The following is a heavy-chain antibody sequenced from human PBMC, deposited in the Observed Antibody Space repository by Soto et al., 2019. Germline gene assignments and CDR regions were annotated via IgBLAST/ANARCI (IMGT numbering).Heavy chain of an antibody. CDR2: IYYSGST. J-gene: IGHJ3*02. D-gene: IGHD3-9*01. Sequence: PSETLSLTCTVSGGSISSYYWSWIRQPPGKGLEWIGYIYYSGSTNYNPSLKSRVTISVDTSKNQFSLKLSSVTAADTAVYYCARGYDILTGYSQFPRMVFGIWGQGKMVTVSS. CDR3: ARGYDILTGYSQFPRMVFGI. V-gene: IGHV4-59*01. CDR1: GGSISSYY.